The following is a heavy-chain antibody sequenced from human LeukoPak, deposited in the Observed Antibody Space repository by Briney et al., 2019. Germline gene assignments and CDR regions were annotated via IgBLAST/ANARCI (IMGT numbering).Heavy chain of an antibody. J-gene: IGHJ3*02. V-gene: IGHV1-18*04. D-gene: IGHD3-9*01. CDR3: ARDGQLRYFDWLLHDAFDI. CDR2: ISAYNGNT. CDR1: GYTFTGHY. Sequence: ASVKVSCKASGYTFTGHYMHWVRQAPGQGLEWMGWISAYNGNTNYAQKLQGRVTMTTDTSTSTAYMELRSLRSDDTAVYYCARDGQLRYFDWLLHDAFDIWGQGTMVTVSS.